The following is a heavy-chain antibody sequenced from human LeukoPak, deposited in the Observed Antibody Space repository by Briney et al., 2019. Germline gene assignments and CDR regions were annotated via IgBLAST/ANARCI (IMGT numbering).Heavy chain of an antibody. CDR3: ARVRQPLGYCSSTSCYNFDS. Sequence: ASVKVSCKASGYTFTGYYMHWVRQAPGQGLEWMGWINPNSGGTNYAQKFQSRVTMTRDTSISTAYMELSRLRSDDTAVYYCARVRQPLGYCSSTSCYNFDSWGQGTLVTVSS. D-gene: IGHD2-2*01. J-gene: IGHJ4*02. V-gene: IGHV1-2*02. CDR1: GYTFTGYY. CDR2: INPNSGGT.